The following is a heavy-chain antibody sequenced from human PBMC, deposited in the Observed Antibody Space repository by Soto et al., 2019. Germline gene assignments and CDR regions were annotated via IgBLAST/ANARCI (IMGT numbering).Heavy chain of an antibody. V-gene: IGHV4-39*01. CDR1: GGDVTSIRYY. J-gene: IGHJ6*02. CDR2: IYYGGST. CDR3: GLRYYYYGMDV. Sequence: SETLSLTCTVSGGDVTSIRYYWAWIRQTPGKGLEWIATIYYGGSTYYSASLKSRVTISIDTSKNQFSLKLSSVTAADTAVYYCGLRYYYYGMDVWGQGTTVTVSS.